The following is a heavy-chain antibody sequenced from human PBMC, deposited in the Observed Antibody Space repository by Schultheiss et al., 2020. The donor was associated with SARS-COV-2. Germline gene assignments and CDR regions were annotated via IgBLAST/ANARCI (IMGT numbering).Heavy chain of an antibody. CDR2: INHSGST. D-gene: IGHD2-2*02. CDR3: ARARYCSNASCYTSDFDY. CDR1: GGSFSGYY. Sequence: SETLSLTCAVYGGSFSGYYWSWIRQPPGKGLEWIGEINHSGSTNYNPSLKSRVTLSVDTSKNQFSLRLSAVTAADTAVYYCARARYCSNASCYTSDFDYWGQGTLVTVSS. J-gene: IGHJ4*02. V-gene: IGHV4-34*01.